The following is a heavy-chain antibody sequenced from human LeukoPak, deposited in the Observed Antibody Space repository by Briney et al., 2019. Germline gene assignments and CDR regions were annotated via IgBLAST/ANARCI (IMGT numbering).Heavy chain of an antibody. D-gene: IGHD3-3*01. CDR1: GYTFTSYG. CDR3: ARDHVREYYDFWSGYYGFDY. CDR2: ISAYNGNT. Sequence: ASVKVSCKASGYTFTSYGISWVRQAPGQGLEWMGWISAYNGNTNYAQKLQGRVTMTTDTSTSTAYMELRSLRSDDTAVYYCARDHVREYYDFWSGYYGFDYWGQGTLVTVSS. J-gene: IGHJ4*02. V-gene: IGHV1-18*01.